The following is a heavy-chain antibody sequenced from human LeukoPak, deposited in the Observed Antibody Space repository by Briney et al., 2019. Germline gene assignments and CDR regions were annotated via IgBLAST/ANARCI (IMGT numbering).Heavy chain of an antibody. J-gene: IGHJ4*02. Sequence: SETLSLTCAVYGGSFSGYYWSWIRQPPGKGLEWIGEINHSGSTNYNPSLKSRVTISVDTSKNQFSLKLSSVTAAGTAVYYCARGQGDFWSGYYGTDYWGQGTLVTVSS. CDR1: GGSFSGYY. V-gene: IGHV4-34*01. CDR3: ARGQGDFWSGYYGTDY. CDR2: INHSGST. D-gene: IGHD3-3*01.